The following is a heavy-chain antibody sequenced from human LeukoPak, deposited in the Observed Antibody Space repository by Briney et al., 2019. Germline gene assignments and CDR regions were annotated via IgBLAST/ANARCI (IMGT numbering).Heavy chain of an antibody. CDR1: GYSFTNYW. D-gene: IGHD3-3*01. Sequence: GESLKISCKGSGYSFTNYWIGWVRQMPGKGLEWMGIIYPGDSDTRYSPSFQGQVTISADKSISTAYLQWSSLKASDTAMYYCARLSEDFWSGYTDYYFDYWGQGTLVTVSS. CDR3: ARLSEDFWSGYTDYYFDY. J-gene: IGHJ4*02. V-gene: IGHV5-51*01. CDR2: IYPGDSDT.